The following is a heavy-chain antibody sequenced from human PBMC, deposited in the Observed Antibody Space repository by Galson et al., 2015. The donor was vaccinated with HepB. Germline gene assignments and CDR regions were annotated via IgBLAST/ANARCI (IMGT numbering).Heavy chain of an antibody. CDR3: ARGMRVGATGYYGMDV. CDR1: GFTFSSYS. Sequence: SLRLSCAASGFTFSSYSMNWVRQAPGKGLEWVSSISSSSSYIYYADSVKGRFTISRDNAKNSLYLQMNSLRAEDTAVYYCARGMRVGATGYYGMDVWGQGTTVTVSS. CDR2: ISSSSSYI. J-gene: IGHJ6*02. D-gene: IGHD1-26*01. V-gene: IGHV3-21*01.